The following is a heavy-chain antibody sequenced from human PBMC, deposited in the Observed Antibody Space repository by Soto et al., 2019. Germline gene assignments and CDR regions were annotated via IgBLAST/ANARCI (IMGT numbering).Heavy chain of an antibody. Sequence: QVQLVQSGAEVKKPGSSVKVSCKASGGTFSSYAISWVRQAPGQGLEWRGGIIPIFGTANYAQKFQGRVTLTADEATITAYMELSSLRSEDTDVYYCARGLYYDILTGYYRRNAFDTWGQGTMVTVSS. V-gene: IGHV1-69*01. J-gene: IGHJ3*02. CDR1: GGTFSSYA. D-gene: IGHD3-9*01. CDR3: ARGLYYDILTGYYRRNAFDT. CDR2: IIPIFGTA.